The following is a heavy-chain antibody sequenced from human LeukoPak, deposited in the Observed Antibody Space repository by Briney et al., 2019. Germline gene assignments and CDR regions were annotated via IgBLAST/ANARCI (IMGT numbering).Heavy chain of an antibody. CDR1: GFTFSSYG. V-gene: IGHV3-30*18. J-gene: IGHJ6*02. CDR2: ISYDGSNK. Sequence: PGRSLRLSCAASGFTFSSYGMHWVRQAPGEGLEWVAVISYDGSNKYYADSVKGRFTISRDNSKNTLYLQMNSLRAEDAAVYYCAKDFLRGAHYYYYGMDVWGQGTTVTVSS. D-gene: IGHD2/OR15-2a*01. CDR3: AKDFLRGAHYYYYGMDV.